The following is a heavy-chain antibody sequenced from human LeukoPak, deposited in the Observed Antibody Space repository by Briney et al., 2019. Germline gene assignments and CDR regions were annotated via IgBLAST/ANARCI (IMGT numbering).Heavy chain of an antibody. CDR2: ISAYNGNT. CDR3: ATSPTYYYDSSGYSAFDI. Sequence: ASVKVSFKASGYTFTIYGISWVRQAPGQGLEWMGWISAYNGNTNCAQKLQGRVTMTTDTSTSTAYMELRSLRSDDTAVYYCATSPTYYYDSSGYSAFDIWGQGTMVTVSS. CDR1: GYTFTIYG. V-gene: IGHV1-18*01. J-gene: IGHJ3*02. D-gene: IGHD3-22*01.